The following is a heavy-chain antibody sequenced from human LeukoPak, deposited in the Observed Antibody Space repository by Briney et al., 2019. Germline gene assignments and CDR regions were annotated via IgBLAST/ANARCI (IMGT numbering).Heavy chain of an antibody. CDR3: AKGRSGWYSDFDY. J-gene: IGHJ4*02. D-gene: IGHD6-19*01. V-gene: IGHV3-23*01. CDR1: GFTFSSYA. Sequence: GGSLRLSCAASGFTFSSYAMSWVRQAPGKGLEWVSAISGSGSSTYYADSVKGRFTISRDNSKNTLYPQMNSLRAEDTAVYYCAKGRSGWYSDFDYWGQGTLVTVSS. CDR2: ISGSGSST.